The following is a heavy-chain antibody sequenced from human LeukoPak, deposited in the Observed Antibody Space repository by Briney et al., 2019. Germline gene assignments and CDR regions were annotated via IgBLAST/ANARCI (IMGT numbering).Heavy chain of an antibody. CDR3: AREVGAYCGGDCTYDAFDI. V-gene: IGHV1-24*01. CDR1: GYTLTELS. CDR2: FDPEDGET. J-gene: IGHJ3*02. D-gene: IGHD2-21*02. Sequence: ASVKVSCKVSGYTLTELSMHWVRQAPGKGLEWMGGFDPEDGETIYAQKFQGRVTMTEDTSTDTAYMELSSLRSEDTAVYYCAREVGAYCGGDCTYDAFDIWGQGTMVTVSS.